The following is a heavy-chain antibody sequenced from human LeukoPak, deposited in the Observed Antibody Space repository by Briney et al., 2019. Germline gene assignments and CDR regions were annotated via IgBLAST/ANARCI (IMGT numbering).Heavy chain of an antibody. J-gene: IGHJ6*04. CDR2: ISSSSSYI. Sequence: GGSLRLSCAASGFTFSSYSMNWVRQAPGKGLEWVSSISSSSSYIYYADSVKGRFTISRDNAKNSLYLQMNSLRAEDTAVYYCARLSGIAAALDVWGKGTTVTISS. CDR1: GFTFSSYS. D-gene: IGHD6-13*01. CDR3: ARLSGIAAALDV. V-gene: IGHV3-21*01.